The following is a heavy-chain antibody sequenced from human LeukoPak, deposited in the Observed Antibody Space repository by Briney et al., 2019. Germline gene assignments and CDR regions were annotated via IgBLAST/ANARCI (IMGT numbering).Heavy chain of an antibody. CDR1: GYSFTSYW. CDR3: AKSASLQPLDY. V-gene: IGHV5-51*01. J-gene: IGHJ4*02. D-gene: IGHD1-1*01. Sequence: GESLKIYCKGSGYSFTSYWIGWVRQMPGKGLEWMGIIYPGDSDTRYSPSFQGQVNISADKSISTAYLQWSSLKASDTAIYYCAKSASLQPLDYWGQGTLVTVSS. CDR2: IYPGDSDT.